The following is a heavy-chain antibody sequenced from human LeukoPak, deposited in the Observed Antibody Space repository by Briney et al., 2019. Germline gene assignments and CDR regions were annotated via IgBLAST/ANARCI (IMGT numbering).Heavy chain of an antibody. Sequence: GESLKISCKASGYSFSSDWIAWVRQMPGKGLEWMGIIFPIDSETPYSPSFQGQVTISADKSISTAYLQWSSLKASDTAMYYCTRGCSGGSCSRDAMDVWGQGTMVTVSS. J-gene: IGHJ6*02. D-gene: IGHD2-15*01. CDR1: GYSFSSDW. CDR2: IFPIDSET. V-gene: IGHV5-51*01. CDR3: TRGCSGGSCSRDAMDV.